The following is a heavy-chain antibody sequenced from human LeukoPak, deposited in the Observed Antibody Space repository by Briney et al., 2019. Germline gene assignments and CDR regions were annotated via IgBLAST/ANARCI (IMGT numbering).Heavy chain of an antibody. CDR1: GFTFNNYA. Sequence: GRSLRLSCAASGFTFNNYAMNWVRQTPGKGLEGVAAVTGPADTTYYADSVKGRFTISRDSFKDTLYLQMNRLGAEDTALYYCAKGAAIDHWGQGTLVTVSS. V-gene: IGHV3-23*01. J-gene: IGHJ4*02. D-gene: IGHD5-24*01. CDR2: VTGPADTT. CDR3: AKGAAIDH.